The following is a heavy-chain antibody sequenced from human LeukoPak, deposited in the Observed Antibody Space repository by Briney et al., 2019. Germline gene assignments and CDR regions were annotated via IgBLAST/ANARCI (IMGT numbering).Heavy chain of an antibody. Sequence: SETLSLTCTVSGGSISSSSYYWGCIRQPPGKGLEWIGSIYYSGSTYYNPSLKSRVTISVDTSKNQFSLKLSSVTAADTAVYYCARVQYGSGPYYFDYWGQGTLVTVSS. V-gene: IGHV4-39*07. CDR1: GGSISSSSYY. J-gene: IGHJ4*02. D-gene: IGHD3-10*01. CDR2: IYYSGST. CDR3: ARVQYGSGPYYFDY.